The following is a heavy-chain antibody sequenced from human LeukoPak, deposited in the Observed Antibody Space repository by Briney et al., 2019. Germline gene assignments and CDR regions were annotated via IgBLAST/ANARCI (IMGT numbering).Heavy chain of an antibody. V-gene: IGHV3-21*01. Sequence: GGSLRLSCAASGFTFSSYSMNWVRQAPGKGLEWVSSISSSSSYIHYADSVKGRFTISRDNAKNSLYLQMNSLRAEDTAVYYCARDGSLYSSGWSVSWGQGTLVTVSS. D-gene: IGHD6-19*01. CDR1: GFTFSSYS. CDR3: ARDGSLYSSGWSVS. J-gene: IGHJ4*02. CDR2: ISSSSSYI.